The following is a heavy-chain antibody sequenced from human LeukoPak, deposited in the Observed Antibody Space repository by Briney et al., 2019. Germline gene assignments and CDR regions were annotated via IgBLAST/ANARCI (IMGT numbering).Heavy chain of an antibody. CDR2: IYYSGST. CDR1: GGSISSYY. J-gene: IGHJ6*02. CDR3: ARGARRLSISYYFVMDV. V-gene: IGHV4-59*01. Sequence: SETLSLTCTVSGGSISSYYWSWIRQPPGKGLEWIGYIYYSGSTNYNPSLKSRVTISVDTSKNQFSLKLSSVTAADTAVYYCARGARRLSISYYFVMDVWGEGTTVTVP. D-gene: IGHD3-3*02.